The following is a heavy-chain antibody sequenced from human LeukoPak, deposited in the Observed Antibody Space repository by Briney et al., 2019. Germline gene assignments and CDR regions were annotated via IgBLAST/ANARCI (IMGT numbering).Heavy chain of an antibody. V-gene: IGHV1-8*01. CDR1: GYTFTSYD. D-gene: IGHD7-27*01. J-gene: IGHJ4*02. Sequence: GPVKVSCKASGYTFTSYDINWVRQATGQQLEWMGWMNPNSGNTGYVQKFQGRVTMTRNTSISTAYMELSSLRSEDTAVYYCARGPPNWGFDYWGQGTLVTVSS. CDR2: MNPNSGNT. CDR3: ARGPPNWGFDY.